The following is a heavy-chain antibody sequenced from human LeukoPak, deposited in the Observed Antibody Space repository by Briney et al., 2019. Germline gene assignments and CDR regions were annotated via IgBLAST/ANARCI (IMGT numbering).Heavy chain of an antibody. V-gene: IGHV3-23*01. J-gene: IGHJ4*02. D-gene: IGHD3-9*01. CDR2: ISGSGDNT. Sequence: GGSLRLSCAASGFTFSSYAMSWVRQAPGKGLEWVSVISGSGDNTYYADSVKGRFTISRDNSKNTLYLQMNSLRAEDTAVYYCAKGPILHFDYWGQGTLVTVSS. CDR1: GFTFSSYA. CDR3: AKGPILHFDY.